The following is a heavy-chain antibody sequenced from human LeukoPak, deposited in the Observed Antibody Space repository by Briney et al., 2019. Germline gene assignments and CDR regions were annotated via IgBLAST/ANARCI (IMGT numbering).Heavy chain of an antibody. D-gene: IGHD1-26*01. J-gene: IGHJ4*02. CDR1: GYSISSDYY. Sequence: SETLSLTCAVSGYSISSDYYWGWIRQPPGKGLEWIGSMYHSGTSYYNPSLKSRVTVSLDTSKNQFSLELSSVTAADTAVYYCARQVIGSHYHDYWGQGTLVTVSS. CDR3: ARQVIGSHYHDY. V-gene: IGHV4-38-2*01. CDR2: MYHSGTS.